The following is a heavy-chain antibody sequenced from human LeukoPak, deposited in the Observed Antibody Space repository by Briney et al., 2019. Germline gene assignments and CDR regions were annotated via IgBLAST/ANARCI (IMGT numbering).Heavy chain of an antibody. CDR3: ARDPEWELLGIDY. CDR2: IYYSGST. CDR1: GGSISSSSYY. Sequence: SETLSLTCTVSGGSISSSSYYWGWIRQPPGKGLEWIGSIYYSGSTYYNPSLKSRVTISVDTSKNQFSLKLSSVTAADTAVYYCARDPEWELLGIDYWGQGTLDTVSS. V-gene: IGHV4-39*07. D-gene: IGHD1-26*01. J-gene: IGHJ4*02.